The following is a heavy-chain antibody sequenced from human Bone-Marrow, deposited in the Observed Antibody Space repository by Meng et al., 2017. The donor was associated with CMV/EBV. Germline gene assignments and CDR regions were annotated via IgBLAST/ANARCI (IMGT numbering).Heavy chain of an antibody. J-gene: IGHJ4*02. CDR2: IKQDGSEK. V-gene: IGHV3-7*01. D-gene: IGHD1-26*01. CDR3: VRDASAGATRFDQ. CDR1: GFTFSSYW. Sequence: GGSLRLSCAASGFTFSSYWMTWIRQAPGKGLEWVANIKQDGSEKSYVDSVRGRFTVSRDNAKESLYLQMNSLRGEDTAVYFCVRDASAGATRFDQWGQGNLVHVSS.